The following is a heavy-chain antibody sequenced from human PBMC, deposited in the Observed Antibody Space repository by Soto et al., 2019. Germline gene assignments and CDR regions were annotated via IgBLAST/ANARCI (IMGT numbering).Heavy chain of an antibody. J-gene: IGHJ4*02. D-gene: IGHD3-3*01. CDR2: IWYDGSNK. CDR1: GFTFSSYG. Sequence: PGGSLRLSCAASGFTFSSYGMHWVRQAPGKGLEWVAVIWYDGSNKYYADSVKGRFTISRDNSKNTLYLQMNSLRAEDTAVYYCAKVRKDFWSGYYSGEFDYWGQGTLVTVSS. V-gene: IGHV3-33*06. CDR3: AKVRKDFWSGYYSGEFDY.